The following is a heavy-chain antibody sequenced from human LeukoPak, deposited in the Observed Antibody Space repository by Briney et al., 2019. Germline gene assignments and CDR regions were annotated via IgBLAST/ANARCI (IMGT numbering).Heavy chain of an antibody. CDR1: GGSMSSYY. Sequence: PSETLSLTCTVSGGSMSSYYWTWIRQPPGKGLEWIGYIYYSGSTNYNPSLKSRVTISVDTSKNQFSLKLSSVTAADTAVYYCARVPGYCSSTSCLYYFDYWGQGTLVTVSS. CDR3: ARVPGYCSSTSCLYYFDY. D-gene: IGHD2-2*03. J-gene: IGHJ4*02. V-gene: IGHV4-59*01. CDR2: IYYSGST.